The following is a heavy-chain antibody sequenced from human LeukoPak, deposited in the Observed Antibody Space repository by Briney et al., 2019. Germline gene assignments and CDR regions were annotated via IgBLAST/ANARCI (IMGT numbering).Heavy chain of an antibody. Sequence: ASVTVSCTASGYTFTGYYMHWVRQAPGQGLEWMGWINPNSGGTNYAQKFQERVTMTRDTSISTAYMELSRLRSYDTAVYYCARVLRLAYCSGGSCYSEGMSLTAFDYWGQGTLVTVSS. CDR2: INPNSGGT. V-gene: IGHV1-2*02. J-gene: IGHJ4*02. D-gene: IGHD2-15*01. CDR1: GYTFTGYY. CDR3: ARVLRLAYCSGGSCYSEGMSLTAFDY.